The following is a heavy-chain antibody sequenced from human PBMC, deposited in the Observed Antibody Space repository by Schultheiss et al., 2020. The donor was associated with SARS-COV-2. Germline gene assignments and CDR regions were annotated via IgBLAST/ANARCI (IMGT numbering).Heavy chain of an antibody. Sequence: GGSLRLSCAASGFSPSNYGMSWVRQAPGKGLEWVAVIWYDGSNKYYADSVKGRFTISRDNSKNTLYLQMNSLRAEDTAVYYCARGIAARFRYNWFDPWGQGTLVTVSS. D-gene: IGHD6-6*01. V-gene: IGHV3-33*08. J-gene: IGHJ5*02. CDR1: GFSPSNYG. CDR2: IWYDGSNK. CDR3: ARGIAARFRYNWFDP.